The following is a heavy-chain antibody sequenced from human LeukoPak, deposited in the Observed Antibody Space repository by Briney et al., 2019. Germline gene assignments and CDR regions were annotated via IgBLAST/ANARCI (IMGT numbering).Heavy chain of an antibody. CDR1: GDSITTSY. J-gene: IGHJ4*02. V-gene: IGHV4-59*12. Sequence: PSETLSLTCSVSGDSITTSYWNWIRQPPGQGLEWIGSIFYSGNTNYNPSLKSRVTISVDTSKNQFSLKLSSVTAADTAVYYCARGYQPLLPGYWGQGTLVTVSS. CDR3: ARGYQPLLPGY. CDR2: IFYSGNT. D-gene: IGHD2-2*01.